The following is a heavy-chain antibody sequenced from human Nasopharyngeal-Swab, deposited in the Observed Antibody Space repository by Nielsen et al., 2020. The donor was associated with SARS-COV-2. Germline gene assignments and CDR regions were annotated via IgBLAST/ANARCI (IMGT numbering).Heavy chain of an antibody. D-gene: IGHD1-1*01. CDR3: ARVLEVPPSDYYYYYMDV. CDR2: IYYSGST. Sequence: SETLSLTCTVSGGSISSSSYYWGWIRQPPGKGLEWIGSIYYSGSTYYNSSLKSRVTISVDTSKNQFSLKLSSVTAADTAVYYCARVLEVPPSDYYYYYMDVWGKGTTVTVSS. V-gene: IGHV4-39*01. CDR1: GGSISSSSYY. J-gene: IGHJ6*03.